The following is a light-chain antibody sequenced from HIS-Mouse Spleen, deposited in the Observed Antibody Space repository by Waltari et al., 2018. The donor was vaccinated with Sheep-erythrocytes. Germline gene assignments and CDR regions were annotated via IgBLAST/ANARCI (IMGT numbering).Light chain of an antibody. J-gene: IGKJ3*01. CDR2: AAS. CDR1: QSISSY. CDR3: QQSYSTPQFT. Sequence: DIQMTHSPSSLSASVVDRVTITCRASQSISSYLNWYQQKPGKAPKLLIYAASSLQSGVPSRVSGSGSGTDFTLTISSLQPEDFATYYCQQSYSTPQFTFGPGTKVDIK. V-gene: IGKV1-39*01.